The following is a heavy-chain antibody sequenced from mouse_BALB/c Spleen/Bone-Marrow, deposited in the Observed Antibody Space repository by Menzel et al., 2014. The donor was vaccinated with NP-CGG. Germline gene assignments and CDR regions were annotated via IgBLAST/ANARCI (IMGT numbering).Heavy chain of an antibody. CDR2: ISTYSGNT. J-gene: IGHJ3*01. CDR3: ASPIYYGNYEGFAY. CDR1: GYTFTDYA. D-gene: IGHD2-1*01. V-gene: IGHV1-67*01. Sequence: VQLQQPGPELVRPGVSMKISCKGSGYTFTDYAMHWVKQSHAKSLEWIGVISTYSGNTNYNQKFKGKATMTVDKSSSTAYLELARLTSEDSAIYYCASPIYYGNYEGFAYWGQGTLVTVSA.